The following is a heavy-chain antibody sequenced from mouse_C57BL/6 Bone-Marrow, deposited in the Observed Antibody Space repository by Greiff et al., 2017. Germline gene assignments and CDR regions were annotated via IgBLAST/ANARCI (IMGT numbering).Heavy chain of an antibody. CDR2: IYPRSGNT. CDR1: GYTFTSYG. Sequence: QVHVKQSGAELARPGASVKLSCKASGYTFTSYGISWVKQRTGQGLEWIGEIYPRSGNTYYNEKFKGKATLTADKSSSTAYMELRSLTSEDSAVYCCARASFITTVVDFDYWGQGTTLTVSS. V-gene: IGHV1-81*01. D-gene: IGHD1-1*01. J-gene: IGHJ2*01. CDR3: ARASFITTVVDFDY.